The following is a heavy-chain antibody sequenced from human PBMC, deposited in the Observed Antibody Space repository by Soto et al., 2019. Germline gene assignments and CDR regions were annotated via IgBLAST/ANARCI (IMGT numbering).Heavy chain of an antibody. CDR3: ARGDSSSSLGYYYYGMDV. D-gene: IGHD6-6*01. CDR2: INPNSGGT. CDR1: GYTFTGYY. V-gene: IGHV1-2*04. J-gene: IGHJ6*02. Sequence: GASVKVSCKVSGYTFTGYYMHWVRQAPGQGLEWMGWINPNSGGTNYAQKFQGWVTMTRDTSISTAYMEPSGLRSDDTAVYYCARGDSSSSLGYYYYGMDVWGQGTTVTVSS.